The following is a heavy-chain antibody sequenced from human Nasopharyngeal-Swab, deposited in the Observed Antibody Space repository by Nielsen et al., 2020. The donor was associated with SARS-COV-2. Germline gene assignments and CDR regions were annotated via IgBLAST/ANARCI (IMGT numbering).Heavy chain of an antibody. D-gene: IGHD6-25*01. Sequence: GSLRLSCAASGFSFRSFAMSWVRQAPGKGLEWIGEMKPSGITNYNPSLKSRVAISIDTSKNQFFLNLRSVTAADTAVYYCAGHPADFDYWGQGTLVTVSS. CDR2: MKPSGIT. J-gene: IGHJ4*02. V-gene: IGHV4-34*01. CDR1: GFSFRSFA. CDR3: AGHPADFDY.